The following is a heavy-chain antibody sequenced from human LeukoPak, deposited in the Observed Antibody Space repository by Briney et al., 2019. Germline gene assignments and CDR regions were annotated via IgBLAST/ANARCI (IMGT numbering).Heavy chain of an antibody. Sequence: ASVTVSCKVSGYTLTELSMHWVRQAPGKGLEWMGGFEPEDGETIYAQKFQGRVTMTEDTSTDTAYMELSSLRSEDTAVYYCATDQHYYGMDVWGQGTTVTVSS. CDR3: ATDQHYYGMDV. CDR1: GYTLTELS. J-gene: IGHJ6*02. V-gene: IGHV1-24*01. CDR2: FEPEDGET.